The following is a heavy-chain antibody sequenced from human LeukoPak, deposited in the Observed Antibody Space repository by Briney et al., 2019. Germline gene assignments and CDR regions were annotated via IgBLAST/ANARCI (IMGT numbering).Heavy chain of an antibody. CDR2: ISGSDGST. Sequence: GGSLRLPCAASGFTFSSYAMSWVRQAPGKGLEWVSSISGSDGSTYYADSVKGRFTISRDNSKNTLYLQMNSLRAEDTAVYYCAKDSVAVVVAATRYGMDVWGQGTTVTVSS. CDR1: GFTFSSYA. J-gene: IGHJ6*02. D-gene: IGHD2-15*01. CDR3: AKDSVAVVVAATRYGMDV. V-gene: IGHV3-23*01.